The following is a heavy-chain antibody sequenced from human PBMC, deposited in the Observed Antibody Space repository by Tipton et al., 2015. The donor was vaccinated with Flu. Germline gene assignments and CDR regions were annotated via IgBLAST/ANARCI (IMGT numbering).Heavy chain of an antibody. Sequence: TLSLTCTVSGGSISNYYWSWIRQPPGKGLEWIGYIYSSGSTNYSPSLKSRVTISVDTSKNQFSLKVSSVTAADTAGYYCARHSSSARGWFDPWGQGTLVTVSS. J-gene: IGHJ5*02. CDR2: IYSSGST. CDR3: ARHSSSARGWFDP. D-gene: IGHD3-10*01. V-gene: IGHV4-59*08. CDR1: GGSISNYY.